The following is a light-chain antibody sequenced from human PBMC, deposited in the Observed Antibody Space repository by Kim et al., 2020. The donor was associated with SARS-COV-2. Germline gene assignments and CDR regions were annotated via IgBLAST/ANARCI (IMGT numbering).Light chain of an antibody. J-gene: IGKJ4*01. Sequence: EIVLTQSPATLSLSPGERATLSCRASQSVSSYLAWYQQKPGQAPRLLIYDASNRATGIPARFSGSGSGTDFTLTISSLEPEDFAVYYCQQRSNWPPLTFGGGNKLEI. CDR3: QQRSNWPPLT. CDR2: DAS. V-gene: IGKV3-11*01. CDR1: QSVSSY.